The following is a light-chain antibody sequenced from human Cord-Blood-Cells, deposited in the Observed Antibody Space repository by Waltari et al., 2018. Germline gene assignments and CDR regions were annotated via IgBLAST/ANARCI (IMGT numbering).Light chain of an antibody. Sequence: QPALTQPASVSGSPGQSITISCTGTSSDVGRYHLVSWYQQHPGKAPQLMIYEVSKRPSGLSNRFSGSRSGNAASLTISGLQAEDEADYYCCSYAGSSTYVCGTGTKVTVL. CDR1: SSDVGRYHL. CDR2: EVS. J-gene: IGLJ1*01. V-gene: IGLV2-23*02. CDR3: CSYAGSSTYV.